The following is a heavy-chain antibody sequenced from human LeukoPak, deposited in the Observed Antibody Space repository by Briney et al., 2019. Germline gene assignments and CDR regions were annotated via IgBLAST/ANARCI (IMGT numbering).Heavy chain of an antibody. CDR1: GFTFNTYA. CDR3: ARDAMTSVTTSPYYFDY. V-gene: IGHV3-30*04. CDR2: ISYDRSNT. D-gene: IGHD4-17*01. Sequence: GRSRRLSCAASGFTFNTYAMHWVRQAPGKGLEWVSVISYDRSNTYYADSVRGRFTISRDNSKNTLYLQMSSLRSGDTAVFYCARDAMTSVTTSPYYFDYWGQGTLVTVSS. J-gene: IGHJ4*02.